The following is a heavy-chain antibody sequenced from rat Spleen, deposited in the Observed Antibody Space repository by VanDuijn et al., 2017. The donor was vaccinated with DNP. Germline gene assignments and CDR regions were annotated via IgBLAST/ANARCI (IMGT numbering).Heavy chain of an antibody. CDR3: ARRRLPYWYFDF. V-gene: IGHV1-43*01. CDR1: GYTFTSYY. J-gene: IGHJ1*01. Sequence: QVQLQQSGAELAKPGSSVKISCKASGYTFTSYYIGWIKQTTGQGLEYIGYINMGSGGTNYNEKFKGTATLTVDKSSSTAFMQLSSLTPDDSAVYYCARRRLPYWYFDFWGPGTMVTVSS. D-gene: IGHD1-4*01. CDR2: INMGSGGT.